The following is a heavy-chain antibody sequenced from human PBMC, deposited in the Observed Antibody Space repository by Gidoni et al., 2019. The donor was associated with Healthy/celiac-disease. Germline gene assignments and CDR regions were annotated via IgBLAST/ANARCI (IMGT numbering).Heavy chain of an antibody. D-gene: IGHD1-26*01. CDR2: IYPGDSYT. CDR3: ARRSEGATSPYGMDV. J-gene: IGHJ6*02. CDR1: GYSFTSYW. Sequence: EVQLVQSGAEVKKPGESLKISCKGSGYSFTSYWIGWVRQMPGKGLEWMGIIYPGDSYTRYSPSFQGQVTISADKSISTAYLQWSSLKASDTAMYYRARRSEGATSPYGMDVWGQGTTVTVSS. V-gene: IGHV5-51*03.